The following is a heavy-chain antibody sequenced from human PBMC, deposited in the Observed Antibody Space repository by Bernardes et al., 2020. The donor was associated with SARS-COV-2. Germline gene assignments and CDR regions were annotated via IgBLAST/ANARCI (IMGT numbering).Heavy chain of an antibody. CDR1: GGSIRNYC. D-gene: IGHD6-19*01. CDR3: ARDFSSGYFRWFDP. V-gene: IGHV4-59*01. J-gene: IGHJ5*02. CDR2: VYDNGNA. Sequence: SETLSLTCSVSGGSIRNYCWNWIRQSPGKGLEWIGYVYDNGNANYNPSLRGRVTISVDTSKNHFSLRLNSVTAADTAVYYCARDFSSGYFRWFDPWGPGTLVTVS.